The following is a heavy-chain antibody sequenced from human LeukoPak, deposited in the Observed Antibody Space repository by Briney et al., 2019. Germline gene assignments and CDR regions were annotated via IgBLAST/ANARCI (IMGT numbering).Heavy chain of an antibody. J-gene: IGHJ4*02. Sequence: GRSLRLSCAASGFTFSSYAMHWVRQAPGKGLEWVAVISYDGSNKHYADSVKGRFTISRDNSKNTLYLQMNSLRAEDTAVYYCARERAGYYFDYWGQGTLVTVSS. CDR3: ARERAGYYFDY. CDR1: GFTFSSYA. CDR2: ISYDGSNK. V-gene: IGHV3-30*01.